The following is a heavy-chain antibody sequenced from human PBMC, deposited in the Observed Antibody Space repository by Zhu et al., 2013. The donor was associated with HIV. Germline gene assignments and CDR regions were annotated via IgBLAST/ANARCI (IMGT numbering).Heavy chain of an antibody. Sequence: QVQLVQSGAEVKKPGASVKVSCKASGYTFTGYYIHWVRQAPGQGLEWMGIINPSGGGTSYAQKFQGRVTMTRDTSTSTVYMELSSLRSEDTAVYYCARVSGSYYYLYYMDVWGKGTTVTVSS. J-gene: IGHJ6*03. V-gene: IGHV1-46*01. D-gene: IGHD1-26*01. CDR1: GYTFTGYY. CDR3: ARVSGSYYYLYYMDV. CDR2: INPSGGGT.